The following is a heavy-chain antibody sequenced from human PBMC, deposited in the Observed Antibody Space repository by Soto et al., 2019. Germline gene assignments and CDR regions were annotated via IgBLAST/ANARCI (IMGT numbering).Heavy chain of an antibody. CDR2: IRSKANSYAT. Sequence: GGSLRLSCAASGFTFSGSAMHWVRQASGKGLEWVGRIRSKANSYATAYAASVKGRFTISRDDSKNTAYLQMNSLKTEDTAVYYCTRLGCSSTSCYVGRAYYYYGMDVWGQGTTVTVSS. J-gene: IGHJ6*02. V-gene: IGHV3-73*01. D-gene: IGHD2-2*01. CDR3: TRLGCSSTSCYVGRAYYYYGMDV. CDR1: GFTFSGSA.